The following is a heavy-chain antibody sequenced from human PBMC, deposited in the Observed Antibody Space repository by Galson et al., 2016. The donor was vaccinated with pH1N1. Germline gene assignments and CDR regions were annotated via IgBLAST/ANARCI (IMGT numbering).Heavy chain of an antibody. CDR3: GKGGSSSWYVYHYYMDV. J-gene: IGHJ6*03. Sequence: SLRLSCAASGFTFRSYAMSWVRQAPGKGLEWVSVIYSGGGSTYYADSVKGRFTMSRDNSKNTLYLQMNSLRAEDTAVYYCGKGGSSSWYVYHYYMDVWGKGTTVTVSS. CDR1: GFTFRSYA. D-gene: IGHD6-13*01. V-gene: IGHV3-23*03. CDR2: IYSGGGST.